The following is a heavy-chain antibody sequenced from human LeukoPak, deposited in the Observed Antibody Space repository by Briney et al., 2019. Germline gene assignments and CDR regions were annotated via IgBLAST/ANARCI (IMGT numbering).Heavy chain of an antibody. CDR3: ARHPSIYYDSSGYYDY. CDR1: GGSISSSSYY. Sequence: SETLSLTCTVSGGSISSSSYYWGWIRQPPGKGLEWIGSIYYSGSTYYNPSLKSRVTISVDTSKNQFSLELSSVTAADTAVYYCARHPSIYYDSSGYYDYWGQGTLVTVSS. J-gene: IGHJ4*02. V-gene: IGHV4-39*01. CDR2: IYYSGST. D-gene: IGHD3-22*01.